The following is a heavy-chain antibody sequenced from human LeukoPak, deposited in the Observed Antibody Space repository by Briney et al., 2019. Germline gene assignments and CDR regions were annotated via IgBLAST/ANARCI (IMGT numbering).Heavy chain of an antibody. CDR3: VSGSLQSGYNFDY. D-gene: IGHD3-3*01. CDR1: GFTFSNYW. V-gene: IGHV3-74*01. CDR2: IKYDGSAA. J-gene: IGHJ4*02. Sequence: GGSLRLSCAASGFTFSNYWMHWIRQVPGKGLVWVSHIKYDGSAANYADSVKGRFTISRDNAKNTLYLQMNSLRAEDTAVYYCVSGSLQSGYNFDYWGQGALVTVSS.